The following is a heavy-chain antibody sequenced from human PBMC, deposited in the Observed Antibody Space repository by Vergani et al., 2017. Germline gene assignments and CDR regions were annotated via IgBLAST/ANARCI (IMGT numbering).Heavy chain of an antibody. CDR1: GDSISSGYY. CDR2: IYHSGST. V-gene: IGHV4-38-2*01. D-gene: IGHD2-2*01. Sequence: QVQLQESGPGLVKPSETLSLTCAVSGDSISSGYYWGWIRQPPGKGLEWIGSIYHSGSTYYNPSLKSRVTISVDTSKNQFSLKLSSVTAADTAVYYCARQDIGSSDKYGMDVWGQGTTVTVSS. J-gene: IGHJ6*02. CDR3: ARQDIGSSDKYGMDV.